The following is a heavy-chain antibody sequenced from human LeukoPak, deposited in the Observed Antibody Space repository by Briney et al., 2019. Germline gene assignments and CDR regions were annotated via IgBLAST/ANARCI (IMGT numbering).Heavy chain of an antibody. CDR1: GGSVSSSNYY. V-gene: IGHV4-39*07. D-gene: IGHD3-10*01. J-gene: IGHJ3*02. CDR3: ARSRFDAFDI. Sequence: SETLSLTCTVSGGSVSSSNYYWDWIRQPPGKGLEWIGSIYYSGSTYYNPSLKSRVTMSVDTSKNQFSLKLSSVTALDTAVYYCARSRFDAFDIWGQGTMVTVSS. CDR2: IYYSGST.